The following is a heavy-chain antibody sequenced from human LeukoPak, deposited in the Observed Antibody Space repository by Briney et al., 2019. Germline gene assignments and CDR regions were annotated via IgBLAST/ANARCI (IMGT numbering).Heavy chain of an antibody. J-gene: IGHJ4*02. Sequence: SETLSLTCPCTRGSNHSYDWSWLRQPPGKGLEWVGYIYYSGSTNYKPSLKRRVTISVDTSKNQFSLKVSSVTAADTAVYYWASVRSSSGWSLIDYWGQGALVTVSS. CDR2: IYYSGST. V-gene: IGHV4-59*01. CDR3: ASVRSSSGWSLIDY. CDR1: RGSNHSYD. D-gene: IGHD6-13*01.